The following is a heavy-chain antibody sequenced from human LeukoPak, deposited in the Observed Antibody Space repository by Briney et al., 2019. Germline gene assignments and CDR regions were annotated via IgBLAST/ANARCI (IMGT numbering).Heavy chain of an antibody. CDR3: AREAVEMATGPLDY. CDR2: IIPTFGTA. J-gene: IGHJ4*02. D-gene: IGHD5-24*01. CDR1: GGTFSSYA. Sequence: SVKVSCKASGGTFSSYAISWVRQAPGQGLEWMGGIIPTFGTANYAQKFQGRVTITTDESTSTAYMELSSLRSEDTAVYYCAREAVEMATGPLDYWGQGTLVTVSS. V-gene: IGHV1-69*05.